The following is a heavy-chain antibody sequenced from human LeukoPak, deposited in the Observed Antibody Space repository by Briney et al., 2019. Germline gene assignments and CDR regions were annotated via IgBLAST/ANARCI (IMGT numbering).Heavy chain of an antibody. V-gene: IGHV4-59*01. Sequence: SETLSLTCTVSGGSISSYYWSWIRQPPGKGLDWIGYIYYSGTTNYNPSLKSRVSMSVDTSRNQFSLRLSSVTAADTAIYYCARGTVQMGMGERFFDFRGQGTLVTVSS. CDR2: IYYSGTT. CDR1: GGSISSYY. CDR3: ARGTVQMGMGERFFDF. J-gene: IGHJ4*02. D-gene: IGHD3-16*01.